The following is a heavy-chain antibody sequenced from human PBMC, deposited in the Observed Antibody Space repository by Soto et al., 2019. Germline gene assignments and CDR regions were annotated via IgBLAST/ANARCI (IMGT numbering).Heavy chain of an antibody. CDR2: VSAYNGNT. CDR1: VYTFTSYG. J-gene: IGHJ4*02. Sequence: ASVKVSCKASVYTFTSYGISWVRQAPGQGLEWMGWVSAYNGNTNYAQKLQGRVTMTTDTSTSTAYMELRSLRSDDTAVYYCARKVRYYDSSGYSDNFDYWGQGTLVTVSS. V-gene: IGHV1-18*01. D-gene: IGHD3-22*01. CDR3: ARKVRYYDSSGYSDNFDY.